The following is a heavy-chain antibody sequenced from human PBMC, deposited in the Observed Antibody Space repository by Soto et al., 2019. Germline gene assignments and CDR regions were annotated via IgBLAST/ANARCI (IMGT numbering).Heavy chain of an antibody. CDR3: ARESNYYDSTPSDY. V-gene: IGHV3-30-3*01. CDR1: GFTFSSYA. CDR2: ISYDGSNK. D-gene: IGHD3-22*01. J-gene: IGHJ4*02. Sequence: GGSLRLSCAASGFTFSSYAMHWVRQAPGKGLEWVAVISYDGSNKYYADSVKGRFTISRDNSKNTLYLQMNSLRAEDTAVYYCARESNYYDSTPSDYWGQGTLVTVSS.